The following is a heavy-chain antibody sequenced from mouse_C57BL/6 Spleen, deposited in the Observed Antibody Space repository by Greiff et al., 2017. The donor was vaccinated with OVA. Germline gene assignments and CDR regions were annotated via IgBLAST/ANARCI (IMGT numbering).Heavy chain of an antibody. CDR2: INPSNGGT. J-gene: IGHJ2*01. CDR1: GYTFTSYW. Sequence: QVQLQQPGTELVKPGASVKLSCKASGYTFTSYWMHWVKQRPGQGLEWIGNINPSNGGTNYNEKFKSKATLTVDKSSSTAYMQLSSLTSEDAAVYYCASRERDYYGSSYVLDYWGQGTTLTVSS. CDR3: ASRERDYYGSSYVLDY. V-gene: IGHV1-53*01. D-gene: IGHD1-1*01.